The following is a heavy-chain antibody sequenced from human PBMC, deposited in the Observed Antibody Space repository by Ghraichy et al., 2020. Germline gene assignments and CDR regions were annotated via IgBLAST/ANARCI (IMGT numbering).Heavy chain of an antibody. J-gene: IGHJ4*02. Sequence: GGSLRLSCAASGFSVSNSYMSWVRQAPGKGLEWASALYSGGDTYYAGSAKGRFSISRDNSKNTLYLQMNSLRAEDTAVYYCATAPSGWHFDYWGQGTLVTVSS. CDR2: LYSGGDT. CDR1: GFSVSNSY. CDR3: ATAPSGWHFDY. V-gene: IGHV3-66*01. D-gene: IGHD6-19*01.